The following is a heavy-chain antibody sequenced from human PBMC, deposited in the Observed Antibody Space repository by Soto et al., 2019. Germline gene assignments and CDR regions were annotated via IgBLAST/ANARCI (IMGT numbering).Heavy chain of an antibody. J-gene: IGHJ6*02. V-gene: IGHV3-30*18. D-gene: IGHD3-22*01. CDR1: GFTFSSYG. Sequence: LRLSCAASGFTFSSYGMHWVRQAPGKGPEWVAVISYDGSNKYYADSVKGRFTISRDNSKNTLYLQMNSLRAEDTAVYYCAKDYYDSSGYYPGFDYYYGMDVWGQGTTVTVSS. CDR2: ISYDGSNK. CDR3: AKDYYDSSGYYPGFDYYYGMDV.